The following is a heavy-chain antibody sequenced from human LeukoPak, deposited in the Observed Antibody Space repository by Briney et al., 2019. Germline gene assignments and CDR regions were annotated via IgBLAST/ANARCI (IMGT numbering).Heavy chain of an antibody. CDR1: GGTFSSYA. Sequence: GASVKVSCKDSGGTFSSYAISWVRQAPGQGLEWMGRIIPILGIANYAQKFQGRVTITADKSTSTAYMELSSLRSEDTAVYYCARLPLADGYNYFDYWGQGTLVTVSS. V-gene: IGHV1-69*04. CDR3: ARLPLADGYNYFDY. D-gene: IGHD5-24*01. J-gene: IGHJ4*02. CDR2: IIPILGIA.